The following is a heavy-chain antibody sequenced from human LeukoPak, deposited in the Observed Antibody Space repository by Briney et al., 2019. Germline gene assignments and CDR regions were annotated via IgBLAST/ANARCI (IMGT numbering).Heavy chain of an antibody. J-gene: IGHJ6*03. CDR3: ARGYSWNLYYYYYMDV. CDR2: INPSGGST. Sequence: ASVKVSCKSSGYTFTSYYMYWVRQAPGQGLEWVALINPSGGSTNYAQKFQGRVTMTRDTSISTAYMELSSLRSEDTAVYYCARGYSWNLYYYYYMDVWGKGTTVTISS. CDR1: GYTFTSYY. D-gene: IGHD1-1*01. V-gene: IGHV1-46*01.